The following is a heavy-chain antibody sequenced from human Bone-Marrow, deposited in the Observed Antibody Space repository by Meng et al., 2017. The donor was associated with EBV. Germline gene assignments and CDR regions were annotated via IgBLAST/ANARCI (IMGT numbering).Heavy chain of an antibody. D-gene: IGHD6-19*01. J-gene: IGHJ4*02. V-gene: IGHV4-4*02. CDR3: ARNLLALAVNEDYFDF. Sequence: QLQGPGPGLVKPSETLSLTCTVSGGSINSSNCCVWVRQPSGKGLGCIGEIYHSGDTNPSLQSRVTISVDKAKNHFSLKLRSVTAADTAVYYCARNLLALAVNEDYFDFWGQGSLVTVSS. CDR2: IYHSGDT. CDR1: GGSINSSNC.